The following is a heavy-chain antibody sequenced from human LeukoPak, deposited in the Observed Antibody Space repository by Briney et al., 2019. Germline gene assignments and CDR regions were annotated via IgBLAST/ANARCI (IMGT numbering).Heavy chain of an antibody. D-gene: IGHD3-22*01. Sequence: ASVKVSCKASGYIFTDYAIHWLRQAPGQRPEWMGWMNGGNGNTKYSQKFQGRITLIRDTSAATAYMELSSLRHDDLAVYYCARDLTAYYDSSGYTPICYWGQGTLVTVSS. J-gene: IGHJ4*02. CDR2: MNGGNGNT. V-gene: IGHV1-3*01. CDR3: ARDLTAYYDSSGYTPICY. CDR1: GYIFTDYA.